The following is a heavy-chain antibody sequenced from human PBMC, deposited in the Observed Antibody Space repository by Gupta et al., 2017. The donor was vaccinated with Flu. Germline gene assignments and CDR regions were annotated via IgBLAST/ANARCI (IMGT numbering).Heavy chain of an antibody. CDR3: GESEPTVACYVDV. Sequence: FDNNDMTWARQAQGKGKGVVGAVSVSDSKNTYTNSAKSRLNITRDNSSNNQYLQIRSLGSADKAVYYCGESEPTVACYVDVWGKGTAVSVSS. CDR2: VSVSDSKN. CDR1: FDNND. V-gene: IGHV3-23*01. J-gene: IGHJ6*03. D-gene: IGHD1-1*01.